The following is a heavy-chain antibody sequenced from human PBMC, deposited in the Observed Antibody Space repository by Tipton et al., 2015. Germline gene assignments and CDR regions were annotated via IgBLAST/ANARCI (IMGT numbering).Heavy chain of an antibody. V-gene: IGHV4-59*01. J-gene: IGHJ6*02. CDR3: ARDLEHGMDV. Sequence: TLSLTCTVSGGSISSYFWSWIRQSPGMGLEWIGYVYFTGTTNYNPSFKSRVTISVDTSKNQFSLTLNSVTAADTAVYYCARDLEHGMDVWGQGTTVTVSS. D-gene: IGHD5-24*01. CDR2: VYFTGTT. CDR1: GGSISSYF.